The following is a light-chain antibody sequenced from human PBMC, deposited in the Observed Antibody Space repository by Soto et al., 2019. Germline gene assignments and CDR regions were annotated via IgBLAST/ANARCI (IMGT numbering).Light chain of an antibody. CDR3: QQFNTKPLT. J-gene: IGKJ4*01. CDR2: DAS. Sequence: IQLTQSPSTLSASVGDRVTITCRASQGIGTALAWYHQRPGNSLDLLVYDASTLQSGVPSRFSGSGSETDFSLTISGLQPEDFGHYYCQQFNTKPLTFGGGTRVEIK. CDR1: QGIGTA. V-gene: IGKV1-13*02.